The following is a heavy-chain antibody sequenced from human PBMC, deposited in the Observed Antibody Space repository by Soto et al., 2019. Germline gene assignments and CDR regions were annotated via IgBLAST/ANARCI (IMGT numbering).Heavy chain of an antibody. CDR3: ARDDRRGWNEPFDI. CDR2: IWYDENEK. CDR1: GFTFSNYG. D-gene: IGHD1-1*01. J-gene: IGHJ3*02. Sequence: QVQLVESGGGVVQPGRSLTLSCAASGFTFSNYGMHWVRQAPGKGLEWVAVIWYDENEKYYTDSVKGRFTISRDNSKNALYLHMSSLRAEDTAIYYCARDDRRGWNEPFDIWGQGTRVTVSS. V-gene: IGHV3-33*01.